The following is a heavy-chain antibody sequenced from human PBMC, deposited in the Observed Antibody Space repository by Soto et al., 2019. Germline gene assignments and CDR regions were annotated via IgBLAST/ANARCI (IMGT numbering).Heavy chain of an antibody. CDR2: IYWDDDK. J-gene: IGHJ5*02. Sequence: SGPTLVNPTQTLTLTCTFSGFSLITSGVNVGWIRQPPGKALEWLALIYWDDDKRYRPSLKSRLTITKDTSKNQVVLTMTNMDPVDTATYYCAHSKGYSSSWFNWFDPWGQGTLVTVSS. D-gene: IGHD6-13*01. CDR3: AHSKGYSSSWFNWFDP. V-gene: IGHV2-5*02. CDR1: GFSLITSGVN.